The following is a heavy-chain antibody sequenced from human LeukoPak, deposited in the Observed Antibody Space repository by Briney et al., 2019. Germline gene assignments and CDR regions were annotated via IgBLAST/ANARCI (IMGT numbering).Heavy chain of an antibody. Sequence: SETLSLTCTVSGGSISSYYWSWIRQPPGKGLEWIGYIYYSGSTYYNPSLKSRVTISVDTSKNQFSLKLSSVTAADTAVYYCARWKGYDSSGYYCYWGQGTLVTVSS. V-gene: IGHV4-59*12. J-gene: IGHJ4*02. CDR2: IYYSGST. CDR3: ARWKGYDSSGYYCY. CDR1: GGSISSYY. D-gene: IGHD3-22*01.